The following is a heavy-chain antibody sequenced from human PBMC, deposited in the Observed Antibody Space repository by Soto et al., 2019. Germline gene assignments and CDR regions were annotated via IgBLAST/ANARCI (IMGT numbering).Heavy chain of an antibody. CDR3: ASRTARAAGAYYYNRDI. Sequence: SQTLSLTCAISGDSVSSNSAAWNWIRQSPSRGLEWLGRTYYRSKWYNEYAVSVKSRITINPDTSKNQFSLQLNSVTPEDTAVYYCASRTARAAGAYYYNRDIWGKGTTVTVSS. D-gene: IGHD6-13*01. CDR2: TYYRSKWYN. CDR1: GDSVSSNSAA. V-gene: IGHV6-1*01. J-gene: IGHJ6*03.